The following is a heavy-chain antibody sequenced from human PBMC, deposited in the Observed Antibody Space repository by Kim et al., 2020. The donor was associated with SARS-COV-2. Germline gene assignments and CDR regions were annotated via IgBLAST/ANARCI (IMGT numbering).Heavy chain of an antibody. CDR1: GFSLTTSGMC. J-gene: IGHJ6*02. Sequence: SGPTLVNPTQTLTLTCTFSGFSLTTSGMCVSWIRQAPGKALEWLGRIDWDDDKYYSASLKTRLTISQDTSKNQVVLRMTNMDPVDTGTYYCARIRGCGYSVGGADNYYFAMDVWGQGTTVTVSS. CDR3: ARIRGCGYSVGGADNYYFAMDV. CDR2: IDWDDDK. D-gene: IGHD5-12*01. V-gene: IGHV2-70*11.